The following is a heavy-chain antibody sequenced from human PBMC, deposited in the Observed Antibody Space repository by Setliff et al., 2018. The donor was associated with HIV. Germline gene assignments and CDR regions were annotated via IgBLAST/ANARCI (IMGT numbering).Heavy chain of an antibody. D-gene: IGHD3-10*01. CDR1: GFTFSSYW. CDR3: ASFFGDYGY. V-gene: IGHV3-74*01. J-gene: IGHJ4*01. Sequence: LRLSCAASGFTFSSYWMHWVRQAPGKGLVWVSRINNDGSYASYADSVKGRFTISRDNANNLLFLQMNNLRVEDTAVYYCASFFGDYGYWGHGTQVTVSS. CDR2: INNDGSYA.